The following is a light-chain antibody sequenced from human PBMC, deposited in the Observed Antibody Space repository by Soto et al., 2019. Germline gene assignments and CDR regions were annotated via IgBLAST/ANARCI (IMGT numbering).Light chain of an antibody. Sequence: QSVLTQPPSVSGAPGQRVTISCTGSSSNIGAGYDVHWYQQLPGTAPKLLIYGNSNRPSGVPDRFSGSKSGNTASLTISGLQIDDEADYYCCSYVGRYSWLFGGGTKLTVL. V-gene: IGLV1-40*01. CDR1: SSNIGAGYD. CDR2: GNS. CDR3: CSYVGRYSWL. J-gene: IGLJ3*02.